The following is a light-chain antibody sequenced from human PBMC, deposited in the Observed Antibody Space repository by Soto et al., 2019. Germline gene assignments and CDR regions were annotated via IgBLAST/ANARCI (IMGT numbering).Light chain of an antibody. CDR1: QSVGSY. J-gene: IGKJ1*01. CDR2: DAS. CDR3: QQRGNWPVT. V-gene: IGKV3-11*01. Sequence: EIVLTQSPATLSLSPGERATLSCRASQSVGSYFAWYQQKPGQAPRLLIYDASNRATGIPARFSGSGSGTDFTLTIRSLEPDEFAVYYCQQRGNWPVTFGQGTRVDIK.